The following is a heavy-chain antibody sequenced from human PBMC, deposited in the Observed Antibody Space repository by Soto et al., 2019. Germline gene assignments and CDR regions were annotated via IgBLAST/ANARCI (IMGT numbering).Heavy chain of an antibody. CDR2: ISAYNGNT. Sequence: QVQLVQSGAEVKKPGASVKVSCKASGYTFTSYGISWVRQAPGQGLEWMGWISAYNGNTNYAQKLQGRLTMPTDTSTSTADLEPARLRSDGTAVYSCAASLGDYIWCSFAYWVIGTPLTVSS. D-gene: IGHD3-16*01. J-gene: IGHJ4*01. CDR3: AASLGDYIWCSFAY. CDR1: GYTFTSYG. V-gene: IGHV1-18*01.